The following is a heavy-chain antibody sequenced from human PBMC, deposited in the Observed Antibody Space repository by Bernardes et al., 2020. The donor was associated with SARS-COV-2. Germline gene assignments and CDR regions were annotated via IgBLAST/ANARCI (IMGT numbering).Heavy chain of an antibody. J-gene: IGHJ5*02. CDR3: ARGRRFIVVVPAATDPNWFDP. D-gene: IGHD2-2*01. CDR2: INHSGST. Sequence: SETLSLTCAVYGGSFRGYYWSWIRQPPGQGLEWIGEINHSGSTNYNPSLKSRVTISVDTSKNQFSLKLSSVTAADTAVYYCARGRRFIVVVPAATDPNWFDPWGQGTLVTVSS. CDR1: GGSFRGYY. V-gene: IGHV4-34*01.